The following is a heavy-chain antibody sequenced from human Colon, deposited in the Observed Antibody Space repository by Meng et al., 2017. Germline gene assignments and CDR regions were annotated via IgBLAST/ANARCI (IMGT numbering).Heavy chain of an antibody. D-gene: IGHD1-26*01. CDR3: ARERGSYSGGEFEF. V-gene: IGHV4-39*07. CDR1: CDYVSGNRYC. J-gene: IGHJ4*01. CDR2: FFESGST. Sequence: QLQLARLGTGLVRPSHTLSLTSTVSCDYVSGNRYCLRLIRQAPGMGLEYTASFFESGSTHYTLSRKSRVTISVDTTKNQFSLKLSCVTAADTAVYYCARERGSYSGGEFEFWGHGTLVTVSS.